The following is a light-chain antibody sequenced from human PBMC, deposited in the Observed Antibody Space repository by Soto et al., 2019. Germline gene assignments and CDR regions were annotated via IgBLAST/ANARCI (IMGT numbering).Light chain of an antibody. CDR3: SSYTSSSTLCV. CDR2: EVS. J-gene: IGLJ1*01. Sequence: QSVLTQPASVSGSPGQSITISCTGTSSDVGGYNYVSWYQQHPGKAPKLMIYEVSNRPSGVSNRFSCSKSGNTASLTISGLQAEDEADYYCSSYTSSSTLCVFGTGTKLTVL. V-gene: IGLV2-14*01. CDR1: SSDVGGYNY.